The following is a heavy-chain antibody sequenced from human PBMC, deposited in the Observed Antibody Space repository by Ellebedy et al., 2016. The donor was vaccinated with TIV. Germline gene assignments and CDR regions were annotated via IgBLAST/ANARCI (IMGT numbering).Heavy chain of an antibody. V-gene: IGHV3-23*01. CDR2: ITNNGRIT. D-gene: IGHD6-19*01. CDR1: GFTFSSYA. J-gene: IGHJ5*02. Sequence: GESLKISXLASGFTFSSYAMSWVRQAPGKGLEFVAAITNNGRITLYADFVEGRFTISRDNSNNTLYLQVNNLRAEDTATYYCAKDSSAWLSYNWVDPWGQGTLVTVSS. CDR3: AKDSSAWLSYNWVDP.